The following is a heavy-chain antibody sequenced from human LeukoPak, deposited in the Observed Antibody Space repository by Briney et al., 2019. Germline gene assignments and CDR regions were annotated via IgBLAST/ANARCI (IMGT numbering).Heavy chain of an antibody. V-gene: IGHV5-10-1*01. CDR1: GYRFTSYW. CDR2: IDPSDSYT. Sequence: GESLKISCKGSGYRFTSYWISWVRQLPGKGLEWMGRIDPSDSYTNYRPSFQGNLTISADKSISTAYLQWSSLKASDTAMYYCARHQLLGPCFKGVCSDAFDIWGQGTMVTVSS. CDR3: ARHQLLGPCFKGVCSDAFDI. J-gene: IGHJ3*02. D-gene: IGHD2-8*01.